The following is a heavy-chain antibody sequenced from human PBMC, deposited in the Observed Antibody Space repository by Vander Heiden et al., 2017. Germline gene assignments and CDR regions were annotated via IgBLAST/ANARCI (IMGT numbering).Heavy chain of an antibody. Sequence: QVQLVESGGGVVQSGRALSLSCAACGITCKTDGIHWVGQAPGKVLEWLAIIWYDGNTKDYADSVKGRFTISRDNSKNTLYLEMSSLRVEDTAIYYCARAGSDIAVAGPFDFWGQGTLVTVSS. CDR1: GITCKTDG. J-gene: IGHJ4*02. CDR2: IWYDGNTK. D-gene: IGHD6-19*01. CDR3: ARAGSDIAVAGPFDF. V-gene: IGHV3-33*01.